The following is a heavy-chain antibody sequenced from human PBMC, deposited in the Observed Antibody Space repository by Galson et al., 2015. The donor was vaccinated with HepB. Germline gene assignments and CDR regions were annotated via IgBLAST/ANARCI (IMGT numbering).Heavy chain of an antibody. V-gene: IGHV1-69*13. CDR3: ATYIVVVPAAQRYYYYGMDV. CDR1: GGTFSGYA. J-gene: IGHJ6*02. D-gene: IGHD2-2*01. Sequence: SVKVSCKASGGTFSGYAISWVRQAPGQGLEWMGGIIPIFGTANYAQKFQGRVTITADESTSTAYMELSSLRSEDTAVYYCATYIVVVPAAQRYYYYGMDVWGQGTTVTVSS. CDR2: IIPIFGTA.